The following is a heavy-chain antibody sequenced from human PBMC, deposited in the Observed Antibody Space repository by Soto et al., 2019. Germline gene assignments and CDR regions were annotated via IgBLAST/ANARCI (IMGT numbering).Heavy chain of an antibody. CDR2: IYPGDSDT. CDR3: ARHSSNQPEHYGGNSGIYY. V-gene: IGHV5-51*01. D-gene: IGHD4-17*01. CDR1: GYSFTSYW. Sequence: PGESLKISCKGSGYSFTSYWIGWVRQMPGKGLEWMGIIYPGDSDTRYSPSFQGQVTISADKSISTAYLQWSSLKASDTAMYYCARHSSNQPEHYGGNSGIYYWGQGTRVTVSS. J-gene: IGHJ4*02.